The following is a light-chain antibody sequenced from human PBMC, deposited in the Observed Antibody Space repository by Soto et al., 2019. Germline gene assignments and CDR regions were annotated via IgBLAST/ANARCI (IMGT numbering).Light chain of an antibody. CDR3: SSFGSRTTWV. CDR1: SSDVGGYDY. J-gene: IGLJ3*02. CDR2: EVI. V-gene: IGLV2-14*03. Sequence: QSVLTQPASVSGSPGQSITISCTGTSSDVGGYDYVSWYQQHPGKAPKLIIFEVINRPSGVSNRFSGSKSGNMASLTISGLQAEDEADYYCSSFGSRTTWVFGGGTQLTVL.